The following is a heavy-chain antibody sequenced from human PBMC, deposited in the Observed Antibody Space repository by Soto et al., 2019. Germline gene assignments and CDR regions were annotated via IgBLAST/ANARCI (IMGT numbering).Heavy chain of an antibody. D-gene: IGHD6-13*01. V-gene: IGHV1-69*02. J-gene: IGHJ4*02. Sequence: QVQLVQSGAEVKQPGSSVKVSCKASGGTFSTYTITWVRQAPGQGLEWLGRIIPIVTVTNYAQNFQGRVTISADKATSTAYMELNSLTSDDTAVYFCAANRGHASSWYLDYWGQGSLITVSS. CDR1: GGTFSTYT. CDR3: AANRGHASSWYLDY. CDR2: IIPIVTVT.